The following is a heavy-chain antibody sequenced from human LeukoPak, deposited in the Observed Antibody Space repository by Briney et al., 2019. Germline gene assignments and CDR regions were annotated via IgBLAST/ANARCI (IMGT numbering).Heavy chain of an antibody. CDR2: IDYSGRT. V-gene: IGHV4-39*07. CDR1: GDSLDSVSYY. CDR3: ATEFYDFLSGESWFDP. D-gene: IGHD3-9*01. J-gene: IGHJ5*02. Sequence: SETLSLTCSVSGDSLDSVSYYWGWLRQAPGRGPEWIASIDYSGRTFYNPSLRSRVTISVDTSNNDFSLNLTSVTAADTAVYYCATEFYDFLSGESWFDPWGQGALVTVSS.